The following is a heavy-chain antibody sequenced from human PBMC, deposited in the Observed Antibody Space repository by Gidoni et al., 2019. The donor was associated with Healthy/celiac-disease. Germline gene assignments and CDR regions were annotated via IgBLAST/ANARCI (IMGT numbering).Heavy chain of an antibody. Sequence: QLQLQESGPGLVKPSETLSLTCTVSGGSISSSSYYWGWIRQPPGKGLEWIGSIYYSGSTYYNPSLKSRVTISVDTSKNQFSLKLSSVTAADTAVYYCARVSSSSCGGSCQSDAFDIWGQGTMVTVSS. V-gene: IGHV4-39*07. D-gene: IGHD2-15*01. J-gene: IGHJ3*02. CDR3: ARVSSSSCGGSCQSDAFDI. CDR1: GGSISSSSYY. CDR2: IYYSGST.